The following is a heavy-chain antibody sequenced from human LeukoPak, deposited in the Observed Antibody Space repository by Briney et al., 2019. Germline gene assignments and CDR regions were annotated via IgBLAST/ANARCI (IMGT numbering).Heavy chain of an antibody. D-gene: IGHD3-10*01. Sequence: GGSLRLSCAASEVTVSSNYMSWVRQAPGKGLEWISIIYSSGSTYYADSVKGRFTVSRDNSKNTLYLQMNSLRAEDTAVYYCARDPFGGSGSYYPWGQGTLVTVSS. V-gene: IGHV3-53*01. CDR1: EVTVSSNY. CDR2: IYSSGST. CDR3: ARDPFGGSGSYYP. J-gene: IGHJ5*02.